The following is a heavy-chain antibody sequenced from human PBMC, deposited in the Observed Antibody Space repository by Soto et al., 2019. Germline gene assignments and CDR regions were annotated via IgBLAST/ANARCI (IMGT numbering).Heavy chain of an antibody. V-gene: IGHV1-18*01. CDR2: ISAYNGNT. D-gene: IGHD3-10*01. CDR3: ARDTPLYYGSGSYEDAFDI. CDR1: GYTFTSYG. Sequence: ASVKVSCKASGYTFTSYGISWVRQAPGQGLEWMGWISAYNGNTNYAQKLQGRVTMTTDTSTSTAYMELRSLRSDDTAVYYCARDTPLYYGSGSYEDAFDIWGQGTMVTVSS. J-gene: IGHJ3*02.